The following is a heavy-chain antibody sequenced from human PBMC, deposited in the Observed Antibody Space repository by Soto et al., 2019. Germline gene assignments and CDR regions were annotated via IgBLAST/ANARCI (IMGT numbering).Heavy chain of an antibody. V-gene: IGHV3-30-3*01. J-gene: IGHJ4*02. CDR2: ISYDGSNK. Sequence: GVSLRLSCSASGFTFSSYAMHWVRQAPGKGLEWVVVISYDGSNKFYADSVKGRFTISRDNSKNTLYLQMNSLRAEDTAVYYCARESGYDANPFDYWGQGTLVTVSS. CDR1: GFTFSSYA. D-gene: IGHD5-12*01. CDR3: ARESGYDANPFDY.